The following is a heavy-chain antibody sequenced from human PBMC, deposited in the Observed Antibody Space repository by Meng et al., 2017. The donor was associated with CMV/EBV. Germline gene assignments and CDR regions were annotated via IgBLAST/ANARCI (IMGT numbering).Heavy chain of an antibody. Sequence: GESLKISCAASGFNFSGSAMHWVRQASGKGLEWVGRIRSKANSYATAYAASVKGRFTISRDDSKNTAYLQMNSLKTEDTAVHYCTRSSGSRPSDYWGQGTLVTVSS. CDR2: IRSKANSYAT. CDR3: TRSSGSRPSDY. D-gene: IGHD1-26*01. J-gene: IGHJ4*02. V-gene: IGHV3-73*01. CDR1: GFNFSGSA.